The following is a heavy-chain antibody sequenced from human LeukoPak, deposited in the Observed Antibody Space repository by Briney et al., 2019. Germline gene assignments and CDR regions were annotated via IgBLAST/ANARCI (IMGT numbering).Heavy chain of an antibody. V-gene: IGHV1-69*13. CDR1: GYTFTSYG. CDR3: ARGDTAMVGFDY. CDR2: IIPIFGTA. J-gene: IGHJ4*02. Sequence: SVKVSCKASGYTFTSYGISWVRQAPGQGLEWMGGIIPIFGTANYAQKFQGRVTITADESTSAAYMELSSLRSGDTAVYYCARGDTAMVGFDYWGQGTLVTVSS. D-gene: IGHD5-18*01.